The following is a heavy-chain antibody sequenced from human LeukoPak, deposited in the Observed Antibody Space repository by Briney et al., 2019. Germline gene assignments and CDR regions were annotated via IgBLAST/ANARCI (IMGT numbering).Heavy chain of an antibody. Sequence: GGSLRLSCAASGFTFSTYVMSWVRQAPGKGLEWVSGISGSGDNTYYADSVKGRFTISRDNSKNTLYLQMNSLRAEDTAVYYCARVRARVTMVRGVIPDAFDIWGQGTMVTVSS. CDR3: ARVRARVTMVRGVIPDAFDI. D-gene: IGHD3-10*01. CDR1: GFTFSTYV. CDR2: ISGSGDNT. J-gene: IGHJ3*02. V-gene: IGHV3-23*01.